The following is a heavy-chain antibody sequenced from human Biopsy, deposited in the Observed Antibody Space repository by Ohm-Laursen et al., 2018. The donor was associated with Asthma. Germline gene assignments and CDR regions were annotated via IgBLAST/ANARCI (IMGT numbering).Heavy chain of an antibody. CDR2: TNERGVT. CDR1: PGSFSGFF. CDR3: ARSPELDV. J-gene: IGHJ6*02. V-gene: IGHV4-34*01. Sequence: GTLSLTCHVYPGSFSGFFWTWIRQSPGKGLEWIGETNERGVTNNNPSLKSRVIISIDTYWNRVSLKLTSVTAADTAVYYCARSPELDVWGQGTTVTVSS.